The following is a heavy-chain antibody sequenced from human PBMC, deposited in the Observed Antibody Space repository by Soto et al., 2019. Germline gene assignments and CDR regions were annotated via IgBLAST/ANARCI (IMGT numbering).Heavy chain of an antibody. V-gene: IGHV3-74*01. CDR2: MSSDGSST. Sequence: EVQLVESGGDLVQPGGSLRLSCAASGFTFSTYWMHWVRQVPGKGPEWVSRMSSDGSSTAYADSVRGRFIISRDNAKNTLYLQMNSLRVDDTAVYYCARGTVRDHAFGDHWGLGTLVAVSS. CDR3: ARGTVRDHAFGDH. CDR1: GFTFSTYW. D-gene: IGHD2-2*01. J-gene: IGHJ4*02.